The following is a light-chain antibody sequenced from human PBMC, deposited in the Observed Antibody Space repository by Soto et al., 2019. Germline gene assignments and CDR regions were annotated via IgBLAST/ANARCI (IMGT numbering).Light chain of an antibody. Sequence: EIVLTQSPATLSLSPGERATLSCRASQSVSSYLAWYQQKPGQAPRLLIYDASNRATGIPARFSGSGSGTDFTLTMSCLEAEDFADDYCQERRNWPLTFGGGTKVEI. V-gene: IGKV3-11*01. CDR2: DAS. J-gene: IGKJ4*01. CDR3: QERRNWPLT. CDR1: QSVSSY.